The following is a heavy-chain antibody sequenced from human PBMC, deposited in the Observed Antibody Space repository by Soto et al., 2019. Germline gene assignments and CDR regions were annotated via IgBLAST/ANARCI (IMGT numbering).Heavy chain of an antibody. D-gene: IGHD4-17*01. CDR2: IYYSGTT. Sequence: SETLSLTCIVSGGSISSGDYYWSWIRQPPGKGLQWIGYIYYSGTTYYNPSLKSRATISVDTSKNQFSLRMTSVTAADTAVYYCARILPTVMGYFDYWGQGTLVTVSS. J-gene: IGHJ4*02. V-gene: IGHV4-30-4*01. CDR1: GGSISSGDYY. CDR3: ARILPTVMGYFDY.